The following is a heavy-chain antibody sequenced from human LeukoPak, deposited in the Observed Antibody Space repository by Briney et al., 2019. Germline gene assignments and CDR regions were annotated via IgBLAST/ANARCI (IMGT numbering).Heavy chain of an antibody. Sequence: PSETLSLTCAVYGGSFSGYYWSWIRQPPGKGLEWIGEINHSGDTYYNPSLKSRLTMSEDTSKNQLSLILTSVTAADTAVYYCSRGRKGSSSWYGMDVWGNGTTVIVSS. J-gene: IGHJ6*04. CDR3: SRGRKGSSSWYGMDV. CDR2: INHSGDT. V-gene: IGHV4-34*01. CDR1: GGSFSGYY. D-gene: IGHD6-13*01.